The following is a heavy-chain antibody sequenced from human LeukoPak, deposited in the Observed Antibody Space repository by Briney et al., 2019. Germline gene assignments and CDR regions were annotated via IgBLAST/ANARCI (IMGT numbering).Heavy chain of an antibody. CDR3: ARGDCEEGLDY. D-gene: IGHD2-21*01. CDR2: INPNSGGT. V-gene: IGHV1-2*02. Sequence: ASVKVSCKASGYTFTGYYMHWVRQAPGQGLEWMGWINPNSGGTNYAQNFQGRVTMTRDTSISTAYMELSRLRSDDTAVYYCARGDCEEGLDYWGQGTLVTVSS. CDR1: GYTFTGYY. J-gene: IGHJ4*02.